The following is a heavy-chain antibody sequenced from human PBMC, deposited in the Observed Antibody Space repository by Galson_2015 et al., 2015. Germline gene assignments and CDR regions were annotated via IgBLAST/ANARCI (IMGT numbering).Heavy chain of an antibody. CDR2: INAGNGNT. Sequence: SVKVSCKASGYTFTSYAMHWVRQAPGQRLEWMGWINAGNGNTKYSQKSQGRVTITRDTSASTAYMELSSLRSEDTAVYYCARSDIVVVVAASKLSQRMSAFDIWGQGTMVTVSS. D-gene: IGHD2-15*01. J-gene: IGHJ3*02. CDR1: GYTFTSYA. CDR3: ARSDIVVVVAASKLSQRMSAFDI. V-gene: IGHV1-3*01.